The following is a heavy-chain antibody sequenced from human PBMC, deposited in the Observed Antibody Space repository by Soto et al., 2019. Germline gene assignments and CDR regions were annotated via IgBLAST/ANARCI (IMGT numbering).Heavy chain of an antibody. J-gene: IGHJ4*02. V-gene: IGHV4-59*01. CDR1: GGSISSYY. D-gene: IGHD4-17*01. Sequence: SETLSLTCTVSGGSISSYYWSWIRQPPGKGLEWIGYIYYSGSTNYNPSLKSRVTISVDTSKNQFSLKLSSVTAADTAVYYCARDASVYGDYRLDYWGQGTLVTVSS. CDR2: IYYSGST. CDR3: ARDASVYGDYRLDY.